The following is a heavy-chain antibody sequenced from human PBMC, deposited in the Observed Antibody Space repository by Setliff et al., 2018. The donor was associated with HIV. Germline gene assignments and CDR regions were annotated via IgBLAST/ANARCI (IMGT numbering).Heavy chain of an antibody. CDR2: INPNSGGT. D-gene: IGHD2-15*01. J-gene: IGHJ3*02. Sequence: ASVKVSCKASGYTFIGYYMHWVRQAPGQGLEWMGWINPNSGGTNYAQKLRGRVTMTRDTSNSTAYMELSRLRSDDTAVYYCARDYQVVVVAATMADIWGQGTMVTVSS. V-gene: IGHV1-2*02. CDR3: ARDYQVVVVAATMADI. CDR1: GYTFIGYY.